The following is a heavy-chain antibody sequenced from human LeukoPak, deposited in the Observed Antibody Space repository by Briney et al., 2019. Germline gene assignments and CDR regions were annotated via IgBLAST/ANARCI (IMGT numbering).Heavy chain of an antibody. CDR2: IYYSGST. J-gene: IGHJ4*02. V-gene: IGHV4-59*01. Sequence: SETLSLTCTVSGGSISSYYWSWIRQPPGKGLEWIGYIYYSGSTNCNPSLKSRVTISVDTSKNQFSLKLSSVTAADTAVYYCARASYYGSGFGYWGQGTLVTVSS. CDR1: GGSISSYY. CDR3: ARASYYGSGFGY. D-gene: IGHD3-10*01.